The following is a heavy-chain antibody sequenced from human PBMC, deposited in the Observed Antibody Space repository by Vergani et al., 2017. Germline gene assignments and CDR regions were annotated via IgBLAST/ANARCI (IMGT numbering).Heavy chain of an antibody. CDR1: GFTLSNYD. J-gene: IGHJ4*02. V-gene: IGHV3-30*02. D-gene: IGHD3-16*01. Sequence: QVQLVESGGGVVQRGESLRLSCATSGFTLSNYDMQWIRQGPGKGLEFVAFIQFDGSNQYYADSVKGRFTLSRDFSKNTLYLQMNSLRTDDTATYYCAKHFRGWGIDYWGQGTKVIVSS. CDR2: IQFDGSNQ. CDR3: AKHFRGWGIDY.